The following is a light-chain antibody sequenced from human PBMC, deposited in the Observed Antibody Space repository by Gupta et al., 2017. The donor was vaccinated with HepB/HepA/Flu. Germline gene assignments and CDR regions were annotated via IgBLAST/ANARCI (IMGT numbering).Light chain of an antibody. Sequence: QSALTQPASVSGSPGQSITISCTGTSSDVSWYQQPPGKAPKLMIYDVSKRPARVSHRFSGSKSGATASLTTPWLQAEDEGDYYCSSYTTSASLGVFGGGTKLTVL. V-gene: IGLV2-14*03. CDR2: DVS. CDR1: SSDV. CDR3: SSYTTSASLGV. J-gene: IGLJ2*01.